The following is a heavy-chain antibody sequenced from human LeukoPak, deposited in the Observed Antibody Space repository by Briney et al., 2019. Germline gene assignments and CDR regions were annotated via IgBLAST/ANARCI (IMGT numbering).Heavy chain of an antibody. J-gene: IGHJ6*02. D-gene: IGHD2-15*01. CDR1: GFTFSSYA. CDR3: ASSQLSSGYYYGMDV. CDR2: ISGSGGGT. V-gene: IGHV3-23*01. Sequence: GGSLRLSCAASGFTFSSYAMTWVRQAPGKGLGWVSVISGSGGGTYYADSVKGRVTISRDNSKNTLYLQMNSLRAEDTAVYYCASSQLSSGYYYGMDVWGQGTTVTVSS.